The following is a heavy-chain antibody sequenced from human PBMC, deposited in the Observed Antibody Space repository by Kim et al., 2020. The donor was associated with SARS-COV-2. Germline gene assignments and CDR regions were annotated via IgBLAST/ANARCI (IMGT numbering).Heavy chain of an antibody. J-gene: IGHJ4*02. CDR3: ASNYYDSSGYYFDY. D-gene: IGHD3-22*01. Sequence: SETLSLTCTVSGGSISSYYWSWIRQPPGKGLEWIGNIYYSGSTNYNPSLKSRVTISVDTSKNQFSLKLSSVTAADTAVYYCASNYYDSSGYYFDYWGQGTLVTVSS. V-gene: IGHV4-59*13. CDR1: GGSISSYY. CDR2: IYYSGST.